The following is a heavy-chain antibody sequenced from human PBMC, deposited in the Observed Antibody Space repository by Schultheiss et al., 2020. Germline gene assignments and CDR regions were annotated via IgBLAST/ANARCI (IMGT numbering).Heavy chain of an antibody. CDR1: DGSISSYY. Sequence: SETLSLTCSVSDGSISSYYWSWIRQPPGKGLEWIGYIYYSGSTNYNPSLKSRVTISVDTSKNQFSLKLSSVTAADTAVYYCASSNWKKNQFDFWGQGTLVTVSS. D-gene: IGHD1-1*01. V-gene: IGHV4-59*01. CDR3: ASSNWKKNQFDF. J-gene: IGHJ4*02. CDR2: IYYSGST.